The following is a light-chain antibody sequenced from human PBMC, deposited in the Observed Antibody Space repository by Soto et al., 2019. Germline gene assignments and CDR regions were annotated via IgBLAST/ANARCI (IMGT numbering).Light chain of an antibody. J-gene: IGLJ3*02. CDR1: SSNIGYNY. CDR3: GTWDSSLSAGV. V-gene: IGLV1-51*02. CDR2: EDN. Sequence: QSVLTQPPSVSAAPGQKVTISCSGSSSNIGYNYVSWYQQLPGTAPKFLIYEDNKRPSGIPDRFSGSKSGTSATLGITGLQTGDEAYYYCGTWDSSLSAGVFGGGTKLTVL.